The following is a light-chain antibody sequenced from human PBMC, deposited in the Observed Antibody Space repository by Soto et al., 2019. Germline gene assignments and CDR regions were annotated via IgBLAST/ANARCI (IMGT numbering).Light chain of an antibody. CDR1: QGISSY. CDR2: AAS. V-gene: IGKV1-8*01. J-gene: IGKJ4*01. Sequence: AIRITQSPSSFSASTGDRGTITCRASQGISSYLAWYQQKPGKAPKLLIYAASTLQSGVPSRFSGSGSGTDFTLTISCLQSEDFATYYCQQYYSYPLTFGGGTKVDIK. CDR3: QQYYSYPLT.